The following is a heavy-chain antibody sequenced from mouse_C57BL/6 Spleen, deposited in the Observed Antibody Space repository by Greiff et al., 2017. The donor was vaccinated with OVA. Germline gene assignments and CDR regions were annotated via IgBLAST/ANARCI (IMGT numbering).Heavy chain of an antibody. Sequence: QVQLQQPGAELVRPGSSVKLSCKASGYTFTSYWMHWVKQRPIQGLEWIGNIDPSDSETHYNQKFKDKATLTVDKSSSTAYMQLSSLTSEDSAVYYCARDYGKENYFDYWGQGTTLTVSS. V-gene: IGHV1-52*01. CDR3: ARDYGKENYFDY. J-gene: IGHJ2*01. CDR2: IDPSDSET. D-gene: IGHD1-1*01. CDR1: GYTFTSYW.